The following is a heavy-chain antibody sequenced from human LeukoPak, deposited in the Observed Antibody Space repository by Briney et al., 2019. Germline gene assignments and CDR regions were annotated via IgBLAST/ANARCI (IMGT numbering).Heavy chain of an antibody. CDR1: GFTFSGSP. D-gene: IGHD2-15*01. J-gene: IGHJ4*02. CDR2: IKTKANSYAT. CDR3: TRLSNIHCSGGSCYFDY. V-gene: IGHV3-73*01. Sequence: GGSLKLSCAASGFTFSGSPMHWVRQATGKGLEWVGRIKTKANSYATAYAASVKGRFTISRDDSKNTAYLQMNSLKTEDTAVYYCTRLSNIHCSGGSCYFDYWGQGTLVTVSS.